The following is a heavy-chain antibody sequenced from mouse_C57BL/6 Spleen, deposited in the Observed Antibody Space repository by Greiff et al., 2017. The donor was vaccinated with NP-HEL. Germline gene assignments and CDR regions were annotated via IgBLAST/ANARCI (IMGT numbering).Heavy chain of an antibody. Sequence: EVQRVESGGGLVKPGGSLKLSCAASGFTFSSYAMSWVRQTPEKRLEWVATISDGGSYTYYPDNVKGRFTISRDTAKNNLYLQMSHLKSEDTAMYYWARGYYSNYGAMDYWGQGTSVTVSS. J-gene: IGHJ4*01. D-gene: IGHD2-5*01. CDR1: GFTFSSYA. V-gene: IGHV5-4*01. CDR3: ARGYYSNYGAMDY. CDR2: ISDGGSYT.